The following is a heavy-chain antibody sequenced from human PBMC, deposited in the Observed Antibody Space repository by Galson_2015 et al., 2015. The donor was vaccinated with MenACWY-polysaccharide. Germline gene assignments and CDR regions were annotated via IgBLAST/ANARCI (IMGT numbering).Heavy chain of an antibody. J-gene: IGHJ4*02. Sequence: ETLSLTCAVSDYSIRSGYFWGWIRQPPGKGLEWIASIFHSETTYYNPSIKSRVTITVDTSKNQFSLKLSFVTAADTAVYYCARVEKYSGSFYILYWGQGTLVTVSS. V-gene: IGHV4-38-2*01. CDR3: ARVEKYSGSFYILY. CDR2: IFHSETT. D-gene: IGHD1-26*01. CDR1: DYSIRSGYF.